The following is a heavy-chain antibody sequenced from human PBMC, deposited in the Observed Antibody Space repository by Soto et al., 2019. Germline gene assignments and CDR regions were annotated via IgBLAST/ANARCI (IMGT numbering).Heavy chain of an antibody. D-gene: IGHD3-10*01. CDR3: ARDRSRGITMVRGVPLYYYYGMDV. V-gene: IGHV6-1*01. CDR2: TYYRSKWYN. CDR1: GDSVSSNSAA. Sequence: SQTLSLTCAISGDSVSSNSAAWNWIRQSPSRGLEWLGRTYYRSKWYNDYAVSVKSRITINPDTSKNQFSLQLNSVTPEDTAVYYCARDRSRGITMVRGVPLYYYYGMDVWGQGTTVTVS. J-gene: IGHJ6*02.